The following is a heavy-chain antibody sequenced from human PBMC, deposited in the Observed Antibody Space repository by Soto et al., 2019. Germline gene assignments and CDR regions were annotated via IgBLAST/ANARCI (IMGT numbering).Heavy chain of an antibody. CDR3: AKDRTIAAAGIKGFFDY. D-gene: IGHD6-13*01. J-gene: IGHJ4*02. CDR2: ISYDGSNK. Sequence: QVQLVESGGGVVQPGRSLRLSCAASGFTFSSYGMHWVRQAPGKGLEWVAVISYDGSNKSYADSVKGRFTISRDHSKNTLYLQMNRLGAEDTAVYYCAKDRTIAAAGIKGFFDYWGQGTLVTVSS. V-gene: IGHV3-30*18. CDR1: GFTFSSYG.